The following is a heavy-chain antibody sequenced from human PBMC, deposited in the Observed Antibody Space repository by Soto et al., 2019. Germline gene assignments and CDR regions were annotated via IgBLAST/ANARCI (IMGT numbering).Heavy chain of an antibody. V-gene: IGHV3-48*03. J-gene: IGHJ4*02. CDR3: ARDPEKYSGSDLGIDY. CDR1: GFTFTNYE. Sequence: GGSLRLSCAASGFTFTNYEMNWVLQAPGKGLEWISYISSSGKTISYADSVKGRFTISRDNAKNSLYLQMNSLRAEDTAVYYCARDPEKYSGSDLGIDYWGQGTLVTVSS. CDR2: ISSSGKTI. D-gene: IGHD5-12*01.